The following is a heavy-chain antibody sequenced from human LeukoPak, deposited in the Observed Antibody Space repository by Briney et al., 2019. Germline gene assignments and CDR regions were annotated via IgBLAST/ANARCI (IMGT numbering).Heavy chain of an antibody. V-gene: IGHV3-21*01. CDR3: ARDGYDYVWGSYRPYYMDV. CDR2: ISSSSSYI. Sequence: PGGSLRLSCAASGFTFSSYSMNWVRQAPGKGLEWVSSISSSSSYIYYADSVKGRFTISRDNAKNSLYLQMNSLRAEDTAVYYCARDGYDYVWGSYRPYYMDVWGKGTTVTISS. D-gene: IGHD3-16*02. CDR1: GFTFSSYS. J-gene: IGHJ6*03.